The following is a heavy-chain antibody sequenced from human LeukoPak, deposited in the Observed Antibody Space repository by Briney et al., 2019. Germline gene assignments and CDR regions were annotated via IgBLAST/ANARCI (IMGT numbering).Heavy chain of an antibody. CDR3: AKDLDSSRNWFDP. CDR1: GFTFSSYG. V-gene: IGHV3-30*18. D-gene: IGHD6-13*01. Sequence: GRSLRLSCAASGFTFSSYGMHWVRQAPGKGLEWVAVISYDGSNKYYADSVKGRFTISRDNSKNTLYLQMNSLGAEDTAVYYCAKDLDSSRNWFDPWGQGTLVTVSS. CDR2: ISYDGSNK. J-gene: IGHJ5*02.